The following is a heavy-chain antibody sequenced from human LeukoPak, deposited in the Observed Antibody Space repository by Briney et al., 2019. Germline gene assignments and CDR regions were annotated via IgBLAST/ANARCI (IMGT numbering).Heavy chain of an antibody. J-gene: IGHJ4*02. CDR1: GFSLSTSGVG. V-gene: IGHV2-5*02. D-gene: IGHD3-22*01. CDR2: IYWDDDK. Sequence: SGPTLVNPTQTLTLTCTFSGFSLSTSGVGVGWIRQPPGKALEWLALIYWDDDKRYSPSLKSRLTITKDTSKNQVVLTMTNMDPVDTATYYCAHMSGYYDSSGYYPDYWGQGTLVTVSS. CDR3: AHMSGYYDSSGYYPDY.